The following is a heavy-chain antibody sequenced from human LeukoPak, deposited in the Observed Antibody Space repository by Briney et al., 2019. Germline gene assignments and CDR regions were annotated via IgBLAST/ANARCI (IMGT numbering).Heavy chain of an antibody. CDR1: GNTFTGYY. V-gene: IGHV1-2*02. J-gene: IGHJ4*02. Sequence: ASVKGSCKASGNTFTGYYIHWVRQAPGQGLEWMGWINPNSGDTNYAQKFQGRVTMTRDTSISTAYMEVSRLRSDDTAVYYCARGEAVLTHFDYWGQGTLVTVSS. CDR3: ARGEAVLTHFDY. D-gene: IGHD4/OR15-4a*01. CDR2: INPNSGDT.